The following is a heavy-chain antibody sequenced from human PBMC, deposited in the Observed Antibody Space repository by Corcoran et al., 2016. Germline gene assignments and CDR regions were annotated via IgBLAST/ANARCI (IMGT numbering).Heavy chain of an antibody. CDR3: ARGGMPGALVG. CDR1: GGSFSGYY. J-gene: IGHJ4*02. D-gene: IGHD1-20*01. CDR2: INHSGST. V-gene: IGHV4-34*01. Sequence: QVQLQQWGAGLLKPSETLSLTCAVYGGSFSGYYWSWIRQPPGKGLEWIGEINHSGSTNYNPSLKSRVTISVDPSKNQFSLKLSSVTAADTAVYYFARGGMPGALVGWGQGTLVTVSS.